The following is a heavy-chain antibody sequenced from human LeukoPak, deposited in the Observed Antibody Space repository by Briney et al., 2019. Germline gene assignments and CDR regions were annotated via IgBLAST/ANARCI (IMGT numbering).Heavy chain of an antibody. Sequence: GGSLRLSCAASGFTFNTYRMSWVRQAPGKGLEWVSAITGFGESTYYADSVKGRFTISRDNSKNTVYLLLNSLRAEDTAVYYCIVVVTGIVYWGQGTLVTVSS. V-gene: IGHV3-23*01. J-gene: IGHJ4*02. CDR3: IVVVTGIVY. CDR1: GFTFNTYR. D-gene: IGHD2-21*02. CDR2: ITGFGEST.